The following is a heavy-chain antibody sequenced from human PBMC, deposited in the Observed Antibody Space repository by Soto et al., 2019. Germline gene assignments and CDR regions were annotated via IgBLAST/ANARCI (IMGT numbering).Heavy chain of an antibody. CDR1: GDTFRSYA. CDR2: IIPFLRTP. V-gene: IGHV1-69*01. CDR3: ATSLCPTTACTPPSYDYYPMDV. D-gene: IGHD1-1*01. J-gene: IGHJ6*01. Sequence: QVQLVQSGPEVKKPGSSVKVSCESSGDTFRSYAMSWVRQAPGQGLEWMGGIIPFLRTPNYSQKFQGRVTITADEPTRTTYMEMRGLSSQATAIYFCATSLCPTTACTPPSYDYYPMDVWGPGNPVTVSS.